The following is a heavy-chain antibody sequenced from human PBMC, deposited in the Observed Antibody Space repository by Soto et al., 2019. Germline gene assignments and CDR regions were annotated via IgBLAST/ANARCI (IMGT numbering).Heavy chain of an antibody. CDR2: ISYDGSNK. J-gene: IGHJ4*02. CDR3: AKDWTWIKPHFDD. V-gene: IGHV3-30-3*01. CDR1: GFTFSSYA. D-gene: IGHD5-12*01. Sequence: PGGSLRLSCAASGFTFSSYAMHWVRQAPGKGLEWVAVISYDGSNKYYADSVKGRFTISRDNSKNTLYLQMNSLRAEDTAVYYCAKDWTWIKPHFDDWGQGTLVTVSS.